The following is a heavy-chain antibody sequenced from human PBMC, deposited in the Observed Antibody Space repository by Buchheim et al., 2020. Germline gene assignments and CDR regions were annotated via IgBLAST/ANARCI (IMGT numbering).Heavy chain of an antibody. CDR1: GFTFSSYG. D-gene: IGHD6-6*01. V-gene: IGHV3-33*01. Sequence: QVQLVESGGGVVQPGRSLRLSCAASGFTFSSYGMHWVRQAPGKGLEWVAVIWYDGSNKYYADSVKGRFTIARDTSKNTLSLQMNSLRAEDTAVYYCARDIEYSSSRLRVYYYYGMDVWGQGTT. J-gene: IGHJ6*02. CDR3: ARDIEYSSSRLRVYYYYGMDV. CDR2: IWYDGSNK.